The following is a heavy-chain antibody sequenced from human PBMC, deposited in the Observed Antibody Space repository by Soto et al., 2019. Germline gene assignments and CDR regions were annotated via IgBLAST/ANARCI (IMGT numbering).Heavy chain of an antibody. CDR3: ARAPGAAGYFDY. Sequence: QVQLVESGGGVVQPGRSLRLSCAASGFTFSSYGMHWVRQAPGKGLEWVAVIWYDGSSKYYADSVKGRFTISRDNSKNTLYLQMNSLRAEDTAVYYCARAPGAAGYFDYWGQGTLVTVSS. V-gene: IGHV3-33*01. J-gene: IGHJ4*02. CDR2: IWYDGSSK. D-gene: IGHD6-13*01. CDR1: GFTFSSYG.